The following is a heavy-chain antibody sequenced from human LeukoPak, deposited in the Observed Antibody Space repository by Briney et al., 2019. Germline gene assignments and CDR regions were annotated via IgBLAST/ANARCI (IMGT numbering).Heavy chain of an antibody. J-gene: IGHJ4*02. Sequence: SETLSLTCTVSGCSISSYYWSWIRQPAGKGLEWIGRIYTSGSTNYNPSLKSRVTMSVDTSKNHFSLKLSSVTAADTAVYYCARGSCAVAGTLGGYFDYWGQGTLVTVSS. CDR3: ARGSCAVAGTLGGYFDY. D-gene: IGHD6-19*01. CDR1: GCSISSYY. CDR2: IYTSGST. V-gene: IGHV4-4*07.